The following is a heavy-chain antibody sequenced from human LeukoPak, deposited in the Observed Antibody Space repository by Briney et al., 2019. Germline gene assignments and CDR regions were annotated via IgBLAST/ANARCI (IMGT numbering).Heavy chain of an antibody. Sequence: GASVKVSCKASGYTFTSYDINWVRQATGQGLEWMGWMNPNSGNTGYAQKFQGRVTMTRNTSISTAYMELSSLRSEDTAVYYCARAGRFDSGHAWFDPWGQGTLVTVSS. CDR3: ARAGRFDSGHAWFDP. J-gene: IGHJ5*02. V-gene: IGHV1-8*01. CDR2: MNPNSGNT. D-gene: IGHD5-12*01. CDR1: GYTFTSYD.